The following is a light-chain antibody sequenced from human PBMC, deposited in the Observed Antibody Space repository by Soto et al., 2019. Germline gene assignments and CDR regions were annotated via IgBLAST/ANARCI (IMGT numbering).Light chain of an antibody. CDR2: GAS. CDR3: QQYASSVT. Sequence: EILLTQSPDSLSLSPGDRATLSCRASQSFSSTFFAWYQQKPGRAPRLLIYGASSRATGIPDRFSGSGSRNDFTLTISRLEPEDFAVYYCQQYASSVTFGQGTKVEIK. V-gene: IGKV3-20*01. J-gene: IGKJ1*01. CDR1: QSFSSTF.